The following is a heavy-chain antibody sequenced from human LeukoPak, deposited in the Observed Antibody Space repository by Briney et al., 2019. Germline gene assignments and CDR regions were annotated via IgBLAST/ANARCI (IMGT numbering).Heavy chain of an antibody. V-gene: IGHV4-34*01. J-gene: IGHJ4*02. D-gene: IGHD1-26*01. CDR2: INHSGST. Sequence: SETLSLTCAVYGGSFSGYYWSWIRQPPGKGLEWIEEINHSGSTNYNPSLKSRVTISVDTSKNRFSLKLSSVTAADTAVYYCARRDVGLFDYWGQGTLVTVSS. CDR3: ARRDVGLFDY. CDR1: GGSFSGYY.